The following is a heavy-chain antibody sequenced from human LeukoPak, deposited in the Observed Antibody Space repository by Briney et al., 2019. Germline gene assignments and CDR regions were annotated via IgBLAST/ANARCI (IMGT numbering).Heavy chain of an antibody. CDR3: ASAGIAAHT. J-gene: IGHJ5*02. V-gene: IGHV1-8*01. CDR1: GYTFTSYD. Sequence: ASVKVCCKASGYTFTSYDINWVRHAPGQGLEWMGWMNPNSGNTGYTQNFQSRVTMTRNTSISIAYMELRSLRSEDPAVYYCASAGIAAHTWGQGTLVTVSS. D-gene: IGHD6-6*01. CDR2: MNPNSGNT.